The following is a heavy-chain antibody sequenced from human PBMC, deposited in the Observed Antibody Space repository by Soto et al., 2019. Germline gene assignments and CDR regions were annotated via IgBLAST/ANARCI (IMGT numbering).Heavy chain of an antibody. J-gene: IGHJ3*02. CDR2: IRNKANGHTT. CDR3: ARSYCSGGSCYRGVFDI. Sequence: GGSLRLSCAASGFTFSDHYMDWVRQAPGKGLEWVGRIRNKANGHTTEYAASVRGRFTISRDDSKNSLYLQMNSLKTDDTAVYYCARSYCSGGSCYRGVFDIWGQGTMVTVSS. CDR1: GFTFSDHY. D-gene: IGHD2-15*01. V-gene: IGHV3-72*01.